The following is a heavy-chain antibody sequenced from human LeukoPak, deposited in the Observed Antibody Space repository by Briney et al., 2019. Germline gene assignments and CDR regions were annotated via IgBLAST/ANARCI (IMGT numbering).Heavy chain of an antibody. D-gene: IGHD6-13*01. J-gene: IGHJ5*02. CDR1: GGSFSGYY. CDR2: INHSGST. Sequence: PSETLSLTCAVYGGSFSGYYWSWIRQPPGKGQEWIGEINHSGSTNYNPSLKSRVTISVDTSKNQFSLKLSSVTAADTAVYYCAYEGSSSWFFGTRRGFDPWGQGTLVTVSS. V-gene: IGHV4-34*01. CDR3: AYEGSSSWFFGTRRGFDP.